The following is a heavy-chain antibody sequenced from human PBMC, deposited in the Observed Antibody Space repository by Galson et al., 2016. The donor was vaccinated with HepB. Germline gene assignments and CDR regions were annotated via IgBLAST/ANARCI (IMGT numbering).Heavy chain of an antibody. CDR1: GFTFSSYS. Sequence: SLRLSCAASGFTFSSYSMNWVRQAPGKGLEWVSSISSSSSYIYYADSVKGRFTISRDNAKNSLYLQMNSLRAEDPAVYYCARSILIRDWFDPWGQGTLVTVSS. D-gene: IGHD6-6*01. CDR3: ARSILIRDWFDP. CDR2: ISSSSSYI. V-gene: IGHV3-21*01. J-gene: IGHJ5*02.